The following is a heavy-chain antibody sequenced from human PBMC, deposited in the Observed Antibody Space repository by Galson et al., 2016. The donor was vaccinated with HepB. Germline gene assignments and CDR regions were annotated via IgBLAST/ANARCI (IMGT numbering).Heavy chain of an antibody. J-gene: IGHJ4*02. CDR1: GFVVSSTY. D-gene: IGHD3-9*01. Sequence: SLRLSCAASGFVVSSTYMAWVRQAPGRGLECVSLLYRDGFTYYADSVKGRFTISRDNSKNTFYLQMNSLRADDTDVYYCARDGRQDRGSIFDYWGQGTLVTVSS. CDR2: LYRDGFT. V-gene: IGHV3-66*01. CDR3: ARDGRQDRGSIFDY.